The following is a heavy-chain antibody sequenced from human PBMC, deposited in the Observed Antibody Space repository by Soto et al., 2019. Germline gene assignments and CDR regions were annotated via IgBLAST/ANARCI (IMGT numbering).Heavy chain of an antibody. CDR3: ARDLPTGTPFDY. Sequence: GGSVRLSCAASGLTFSSYSMNWFRKAPGKGLEWVSSISSSSSYIYYADSVKGRFTISRDTSKNQFSLQLNSVTPEDTAVYYCARDLPTGTPFDYWGQGTLVTVSS. CDR2: ISSSSSYI. V-gene: IGHV3-21*01. D-gene: IGHD1-1*01. CDR1: GLTFSSYS. J-gene: IGHJ4*02.